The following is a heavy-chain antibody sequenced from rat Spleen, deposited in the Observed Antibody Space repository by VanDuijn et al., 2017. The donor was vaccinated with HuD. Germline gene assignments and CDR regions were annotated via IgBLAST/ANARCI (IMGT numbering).Heavy chain of an antibody. CDR3: TTDRDYGGSRRPHFDY. V-gene: IGHV5-25*01. J-gene: IGHJ3*01. CDR1: GFTFSNYY. CDR2: ITTGGGNT. D-gene: IGHD1-11*01. Sequence: EVQLVESGGGLVQPGRSMKLSCVVSGFTFSNYYMAWVRQAPTKGLEWVASITTGGGNTYYRDSVKGRFTISSDNAKNTLYLQMDSLRSEDTATYYCTTDRDYGGSRRPHFDYWGQGTLVTVSS.